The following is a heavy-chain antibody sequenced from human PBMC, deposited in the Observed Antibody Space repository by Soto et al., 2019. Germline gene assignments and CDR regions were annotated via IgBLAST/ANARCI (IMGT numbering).Heavy chain of an antibody. J-gene: IGHJ4*03. Sequence: GESLKISCRAPGYDFNNFWIGWVRQMPGKGLEWVGIIFPRDSDVRYSPSFQGRVTISVDKSINAAYLQWSGLKASDTAMYYCARHFDCSTTSCYIDYWGQGXPVTVYS. CDR2: IFPRDSDV. D-gene: IGHD2-2*01. CDR3: ARHFDCSTTSCYIDY. CDR1: GYDFNNFW. V-gene: IGHV5-51*01.